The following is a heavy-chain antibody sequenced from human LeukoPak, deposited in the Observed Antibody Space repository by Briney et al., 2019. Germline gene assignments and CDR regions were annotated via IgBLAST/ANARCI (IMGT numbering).Heavy chain of an antibody. CDR3: ARGTYGSGSPFDY. V-gene: IGHV4-59*01. Sequence: SEALSLTCTVSGGSISSYYWSWIRQPPGKGLEWIGYIYYSGSTNYNPSLKSRVTISVDTSKNQFSLKLSSVTAADTAVYYCARGTYGSGSPFDYWGQGTLVTVSS. D-gene: IGHD3-10*01. CDR2: IYYSGST. J-gene: IGHJ4*02. CDR1: GGSISSYY.